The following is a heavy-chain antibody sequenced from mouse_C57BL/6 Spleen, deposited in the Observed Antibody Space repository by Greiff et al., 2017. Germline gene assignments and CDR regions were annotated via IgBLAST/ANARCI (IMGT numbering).Heavy chain of an antibody. D-gene: IGHD1-1*01. CDR3: GGVSGSSFYYFDY. CDR2: ISYSGST. V-gene: IGHV3-8*01. J-gene: IGHJ2*01. CDR1: GYSFTSDY. Sequence: VQLQQSGPGLAKPSPSLSLTCSVSGYSFTSDYWHWIRQFPGNKLEYMGYISYSGSTYYKPSLNSRISITRDTSKNQYYLQLNSATTEDTATYYGGGVSGSSFYYFDYWGQGTTLTVSS.